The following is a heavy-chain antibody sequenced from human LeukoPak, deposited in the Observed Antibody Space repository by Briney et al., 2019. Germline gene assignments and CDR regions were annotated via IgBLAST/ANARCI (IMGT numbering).Heavy chain of an antibody. CDR1: GYIFTSHA. Sequence: ASVKVSCKASGYIFTSHAMHWVRQAPGQRLEWMGWINAGNGNTKYSQKFQGRVTITRDTSASTAYMELSSLRSEDTAVYYCARDQDIVATIPYYYYGMDVWGQGTTVTVSS. CDR3: ARDQDIVATIPYYYYGMDV. J-gene: IGHJ6*02. CDR2: INAGNGNT. D-gene: IGHD5-12*01. V-gene: IGHV1-3*01.